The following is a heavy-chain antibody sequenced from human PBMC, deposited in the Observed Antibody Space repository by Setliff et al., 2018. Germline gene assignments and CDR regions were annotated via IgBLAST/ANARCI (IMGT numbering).Heavy chain of an antibody. D-gene: IGHD1-1*01. J-gene: IGHJ3*01. CDR1: GGSISSGSYY. Sequence: SETLSLTCSVSGGSISSGSYYWGWIRQSPGKGLEWIGSMYYSGSTYYNPSLKGRVTLSVDTTKNQFSLKLTSVTAADTALYYCRQAVVGRDVFDVWGQGTVVTVSS. CDR3: RQAVVGRDVFDV. CDR2: MYYSGST. V-gene: IGHV4-39*07.